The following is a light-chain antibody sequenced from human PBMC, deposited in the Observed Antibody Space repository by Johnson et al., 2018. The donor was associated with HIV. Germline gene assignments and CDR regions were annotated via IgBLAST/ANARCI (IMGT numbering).Light chain of an antibody. Sequence: QSVLTQPPSVSAAPGQKVTISCSGSSSNIGNNYVSWYQQLPGTAPKLLIYDNNKRPSGIPDRFSGSKSGTSATLGITGLQTGDEADYYRGTWDSSLGGVFGTGTKVTVL. V-gene: IGLV1-51*01. CDR1: SSNIGNNY. CDR3: GTWDSSLGGV. J-gene: IGLJ1*01. CDR2: DNN.